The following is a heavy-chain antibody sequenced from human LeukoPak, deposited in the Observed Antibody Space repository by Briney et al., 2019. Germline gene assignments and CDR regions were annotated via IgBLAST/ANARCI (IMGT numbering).Heavy chain of an antibody. D-gene: IGHD2-15*01. CDR1: GGSFSGYY. Sequence: SETLSLTCAVYGGSFSGYYWSWTRQPPGKGLEWIGEINHSGSTNYNPSLKSRVTISVDTSKNQFSLKLSSVTAADTAVYYCARGRIVDYWGQGTLVTVSS. J-gene: IGHJ4*02. CDR3: ARGRIVDY. CDR2: INHSGST. V-gene: IGHV4-34*01.